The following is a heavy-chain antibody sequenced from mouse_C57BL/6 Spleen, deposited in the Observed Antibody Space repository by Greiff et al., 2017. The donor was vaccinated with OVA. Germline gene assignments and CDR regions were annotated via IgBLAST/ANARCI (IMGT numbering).Heavy chain of an antibody. CDR1: GYAFSSYW. J-gene: IGHJ4*01. CDR2: IYPGDGDT. CDR3: AYPYSCGSTYAMDY. Sequence: QVQLQQSGAELVKPGASVKISCKASGYAFSSYWMNWVKQRTGKGLEWIGQIYPGDGDTNYNGKFKGKATLTADKSSSTASMQLCSLTSEDSAVYFCAYPYSCGSTYAMDYWGQGTSVTVSS. D-gene: IGHD1-1*01. V-gene: IGHV1-80*01.